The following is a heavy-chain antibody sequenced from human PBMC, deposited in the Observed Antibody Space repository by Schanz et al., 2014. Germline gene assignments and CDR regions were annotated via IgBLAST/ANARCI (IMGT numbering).Heavy chain of an antibody. J-gene: IGHJ4*01. D-gene: IGHD2-2*01. CDR2: SHYGGKT. CDR3: ARGEWSTSQFDY. V-gene: IGHV4-39*07. Sequence: QLQLQESGPGLVKPSETLSLTCTVSGGSISLDIYHWGWIRQPPGKGLEWIGSSHYGGKTFFNPSLKSRVTIPMDTSKNQFSLKLSSVTAADTAVYYCARGEWSTSQFDYWGHGTLVTVSS. CDR1: GGSISLDIYH.